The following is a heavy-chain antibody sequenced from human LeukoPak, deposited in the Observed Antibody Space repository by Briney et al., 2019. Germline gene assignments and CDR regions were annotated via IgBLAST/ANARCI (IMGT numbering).Heavy chain of an antibody. D-gene: IGHD3-10*01. CDR3: AHRRGYYGSGSAFDY. J-gene: IGHJ4*02. Sequence: SGPTLMKPTQTLTLTCTFSGFSLSTSGVGVGWIRQPPGKALEWLALIYWDDDKRYSPSLKSRLTITKDTSKNQVVLTMTNMDPVDTATYYCAHRRGYYGSGSAFDYWGQGTLVTVSS. CDR1: GFSLSTSGVG. V-gene: IGHV2-5*02. CDR2: IYWDDDK.